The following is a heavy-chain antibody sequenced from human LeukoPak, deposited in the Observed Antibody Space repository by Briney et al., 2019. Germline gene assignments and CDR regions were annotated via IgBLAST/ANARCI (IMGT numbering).Heavy chain of an antibody. CDR3: AELGITMIGGV. CDR1: GVTFSSYS. D-gene: IGHD3-10*02. J-gene: IGHJ6*04. Sequence: QPGGSLRLSCAASGVTFSSYSMNWVRQAPGKGLEWVSYISSSSSTIYYADSVKGRFTISRDNAKNSLYLQMNSLRAEDTAVYYCAELGITMIGGVWGKGTTVTISS. V-gene: IGHV3-48*01. CDR2: ISSSSSTI.